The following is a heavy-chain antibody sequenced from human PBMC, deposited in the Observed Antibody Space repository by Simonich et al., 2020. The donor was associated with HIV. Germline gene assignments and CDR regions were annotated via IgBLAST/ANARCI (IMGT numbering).Heavy chain of an antibody. CDR2: INQSGTP. J-gene: IGHJ2*01. CDR1: GGSFSTYY. D-gene: IGHD2-15*01. CDR3: TTSYCSGGTCYWYFDL. Sequence: QVQLQQWGAGLLKPSETLSLTCAVYGGSFSTYYWNWIRQSPGKGLEWLGEINQSGTPNYNPSLEIRVTISLDTSKNHFSLKLNSVTAADTAVYYCTTSYCSGGTCYWYFDLWGRGTLVTVSS. V-gene: IGHV4-34*01.